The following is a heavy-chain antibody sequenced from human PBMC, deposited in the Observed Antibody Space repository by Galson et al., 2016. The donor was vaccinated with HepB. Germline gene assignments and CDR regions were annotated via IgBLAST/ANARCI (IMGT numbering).Heavy chain of an antibody. V-gene: IGHV4-39*01. CDR1: GGSISSSSYY. CDR3: ARQYYYDSSAIDY. J-gene: IGHJ4*02. D-gene: IGHD3-22*01. Sequence: SETLSLTCTVSGGSISSSSYYWDWIRQPPGKGLEWIGSFYYSGNTYYNPSLKSRVTISVDTSKNQFSLKLSSVTAADTAVYYCARQYYYDSSAIDYWGQGTLVTVSS. CDR2: FYYSGNT.